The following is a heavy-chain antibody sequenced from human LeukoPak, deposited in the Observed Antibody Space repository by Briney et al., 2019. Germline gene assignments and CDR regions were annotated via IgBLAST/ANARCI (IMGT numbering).Heavy chain of an antibody. D-gene: IGHD6-13*01. CDR3: ARRYSSSCWFDP. J-gene: IGHJ5*02. V-gene: IGHV4-30-2*01. CDR1: GFTFSSYA. Sequence: LRLSCAASGFTFSSYAMSWIRQPPGKGLEWIGYIYHSGSTYYNPSLKSRVTISVDRSKNQFSLKLSSVTAADTAVYYCARRYSSSCWFDPWGQGTLVTVSS. CDR2: IYHSGST.